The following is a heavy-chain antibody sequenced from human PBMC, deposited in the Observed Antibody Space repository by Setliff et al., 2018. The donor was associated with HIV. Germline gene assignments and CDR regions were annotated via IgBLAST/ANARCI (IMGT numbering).Heavy chain of an antibody. Sequence: GGSLRLSCEASGFNFRNYGMHWVRQAPGRGLEWVAVIWCNGILQYYLDSVKGRFTVSRDNSKNTVYLQMNSLRAEDTAVYYCARDQIYYDSGSYPFYMDVWGKGTTVTVSS. CDR3: ARDQIYYDSGSYPFYMDV. CDR2: IWCNGILQ. CDR1: GFNFRNYG. J-gene: IGHJ6*03. V-gene: IGHV3-33*01. D-gene: IGHD3-22*01.